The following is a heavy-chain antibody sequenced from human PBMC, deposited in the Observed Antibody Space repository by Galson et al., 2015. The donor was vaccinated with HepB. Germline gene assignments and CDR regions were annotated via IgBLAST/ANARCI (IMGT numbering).Heavy chain of an antibody. Sequence: SLRLSCAASGFTFSSYGMHWVRQAPGKGLEWVAVISYDGSNKYYADSVKGRFTISRDNSKNTLYLQMNSLRAEDTAVYYCAKDKGYDSSGYFDYWGQGTLVTVSS. CDR2: ISYDGSNK. D-gene: IGHD3-22*01. CDR1: GFTFSSYG. V-gene: IGHV3-30*18. J-gene: IGHJ4*02. CDR3: AKDKGYDSSGYFDY.